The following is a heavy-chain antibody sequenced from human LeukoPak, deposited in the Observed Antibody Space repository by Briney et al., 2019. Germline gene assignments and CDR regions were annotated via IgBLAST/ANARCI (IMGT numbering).Heavy chain of an antibody. CDR2: ISSSTTAI. CDR3: ARGIDY. V-gene: IGHV3-48*01. Sequence: GGSLRLSCAASGFTFSSYSMNWVRQAPGKGLEWVSYISSSTTAIYYADSVKGRFTSSRDNAKNSLYLQMNSLRAEDTAVYYCARGIDYWGQGTLVTVSS. J-gene: IGHJ4*02. CDR1: GFTFSSYS.